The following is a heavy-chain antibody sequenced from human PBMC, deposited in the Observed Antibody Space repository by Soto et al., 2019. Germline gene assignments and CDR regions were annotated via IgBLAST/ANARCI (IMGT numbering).Heavy chain of an antibody. Sequence: ASVKVSCKASGYTFTSYYMHWVRQAPGQGLEWMGIINPSGGSTSYAQKLQGRVTMTRDTSTSTVYMELSSLRSEDTAVYYCARDRTTGTTSYYYYYAMDVWGQGTTVTVSS. D-gene: IGHD1-1*01. CDR1: GYTFTSYY. CDR2: INPSGGST. CDR3: ARDRTTGTTSYYYYYAMDV. J-gene: IGHJ6*02. V-gene: IGHV1-46*01.